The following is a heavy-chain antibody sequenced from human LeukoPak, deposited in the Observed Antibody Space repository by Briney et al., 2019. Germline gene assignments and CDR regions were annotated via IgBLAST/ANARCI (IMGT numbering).Heavy chain of an antibody. V-gene: IGHV3-7*01. CDR3: ARTVPGYPDDYFDY. CDR2: MNQDGSAI. J-gene: IGHJ4*02. CDR1: GFTSSRHW. Sequence: GGSLRLPCAASGFTSSRHWMSWVRQTPGKGLERVAHMNQDGSAIYYVDSVKGRFTISRDNAKNSLCLQMTGLTVADTAVYYCARTVPGYPDDYFDYWGQGTLVTVSS. D-gene: IGHD6-19*01.